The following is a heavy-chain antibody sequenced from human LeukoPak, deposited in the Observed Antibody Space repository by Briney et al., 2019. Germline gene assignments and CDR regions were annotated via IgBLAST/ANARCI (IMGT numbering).Heavy chain of an antibody. CDR2: IIPIFGTA. CDR1: GSTFSSYA. D-gene: IGHD2-21*01. CDR3: ARGRPYEVMLDY. J-gene: IGHJ4*02. Sequence: ASVKVSCKASGSTFSSYAISWVRQAPGQGLEWMGGIIPIFGTANYAQKFQGRVTITADESTSTAYMELSSLRSEDTAVYYCARGRPYEVMLDYWGQGTLVTVSS. V-gene: IGHV1-69*13.